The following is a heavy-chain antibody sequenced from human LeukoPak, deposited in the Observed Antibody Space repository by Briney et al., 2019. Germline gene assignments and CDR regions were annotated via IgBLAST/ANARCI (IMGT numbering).Heavy chain of an antibody. CDR1: GGSISSGSYY. Sequence: SQTLSLTCTVSGGSISSGSYYWSWIRQPAGKGLEWIGRVYTSGSTNYNPSLKSRVTISVDTSKNQFSLKLSSVTAADTAVYYCATGTTGTAAFDIWGQGTMVTVSS. CDR3: ATGTTGTAAFDI. J-gene: IGHJ3*02. V-gene: IGHV4-61*02. D-gene: IGHD1-1*01. CDR2: VYTSGST.